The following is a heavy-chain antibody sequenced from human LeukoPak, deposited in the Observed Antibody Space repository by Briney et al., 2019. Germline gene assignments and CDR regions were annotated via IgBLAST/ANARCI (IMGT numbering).Heavy chain of an antibody. J-gene: IGHJ4*02. V-gene: IGHV7-4-1*02. Sequence: ASVKVSCKASGYTFTNYAMNWVRQAPGQGLEWMGWINTNTGNPTYAQGFTGRFVFSLDTSVSTAYLQISSLKAEDTPVYYCARGYSYASPSEAYYFDYWGQGTLVTVSS. CDR2: INTNTGNP. D-gene: IGHD5-18*01. CDR3: ARGYSYASPSEAYYFDY. CDR1: GYTFTNYA.